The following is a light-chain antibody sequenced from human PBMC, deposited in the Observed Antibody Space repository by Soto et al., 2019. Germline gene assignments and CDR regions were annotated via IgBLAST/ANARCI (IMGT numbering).Light chain of an antibody. CDR1: QSIDNW. CDR3: QHYNGYPYT. J-gene: IGKJ2*01. CDR2: DAS. V-gene: IGKV1-5*01. Sequence: DIQMTQSPSPLSASIGDRVTITCRASQSIDNWLAWYQQKPGKAPQLLIYDASRVETGVPSRFSASGSGTEFTLTISSLQADDSATYFCQHYNGYPYTFGPGTKVEIK.